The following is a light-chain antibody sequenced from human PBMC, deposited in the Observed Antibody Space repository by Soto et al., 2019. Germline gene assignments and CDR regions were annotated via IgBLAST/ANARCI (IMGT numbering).Light chain of an antibody. CDR2: DAS. CDR3: QQYKAFWT. J-gene: IGKJ1*01. V-gene: IGKV1-5*01. Sequence: DLQITQSPSTLFSSVRDRVTITFWASQSISSWLAWYQQKPGKAPKLLIYDASSLESGVPSRFSGSGSGTEFTLTISSLQPDDFATYYCQQYKAFWTFGQGTKVDIK. CDR1: QSISSW.